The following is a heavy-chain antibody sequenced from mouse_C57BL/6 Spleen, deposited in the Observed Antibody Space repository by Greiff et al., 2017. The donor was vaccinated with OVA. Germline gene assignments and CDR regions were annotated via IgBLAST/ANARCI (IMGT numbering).Heavy chain of an antibody. V-gene: IGHV5-15*01. CDR1: GFTFSDYG. CDR3: AIRIGNYGGYFDY. J-gene: IGHJ2*01. CDR2: ISNLAYSI. D-gene: IGHD2-4*01. Sequence: EVMLVESGGGLVQPGGSLKLSCAASGFTFSDYGMAWVRQAPRKGPEWVAFISNLAYSIYYADTVTGRFTISRENAKNTLYLEMSSLRSEDTAMYYCAIRIGNYGGYFDYWGQGTTLTVSS.